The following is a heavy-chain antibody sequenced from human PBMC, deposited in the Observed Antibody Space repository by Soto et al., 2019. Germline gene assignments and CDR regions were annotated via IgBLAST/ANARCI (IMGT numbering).Heavy chain of an antibody. CDR3: AARRPHSRYYFYY. CDR2: INHSGST. V-gene: IGHV4-34*01. J-gene: IGHJ4*02. D-gene: IGHD5-18*01. Sequence: SETLSLTCAVYGGSSSGYYWSWIRQPPGKGLEWIGEINHSGSTNYNPSLKSRVTISVDTSKNQFSLKLSSVTAADTAVYYCAARRPHSRYYFYYWGQGTLVTVSS. CDR1: GGSSSGYY.